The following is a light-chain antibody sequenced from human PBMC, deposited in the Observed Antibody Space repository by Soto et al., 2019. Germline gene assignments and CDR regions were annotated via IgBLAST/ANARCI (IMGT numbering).Light chain of an antibody. CDR1: QSVSSN. V-gene: IGKV3-15*01. J-gene: IGKJ5*01. CDR2: GAS. CDR3: QQYNNWPCT. Sequence: IVLTHSPATLSVSPWERATLSCRASQSVSSNLAWYQQKPGQAPRLLIYGASTRATGIPARFSGSGSGTEFTLTISSLQSEDFAVYYCQQYNNWPCTFGQGTRLEIK.